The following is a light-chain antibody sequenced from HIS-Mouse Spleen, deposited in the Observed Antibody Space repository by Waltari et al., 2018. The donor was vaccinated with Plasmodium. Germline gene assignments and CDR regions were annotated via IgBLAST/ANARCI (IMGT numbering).Light chain of an antibody. CDR3: CSYAGSSTYV. CDR2: EGR. Sequence: HSALTQPASVSGSPGQSITISCTGTSSDVGSYNLVSWYQQHPAKAPNLMIYEGRKRHLGVPNRFPGSKSGNPASLTISGLQAEDEADYYCCSYAGSSTYVFGTGTKVTVL. CDR1: SSDVGSYNL. V-gene: IGLV2-23*01. J-gene: IGLJ1*01.